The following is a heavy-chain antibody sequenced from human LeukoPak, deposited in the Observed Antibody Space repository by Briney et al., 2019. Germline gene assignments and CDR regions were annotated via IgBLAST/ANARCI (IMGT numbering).Heavy chain of an antibody. CDR2: IYYSGST. J-gene: IGHJ5*02. V-gene: IGHV4-39*07. CDR3: ARDRAATNWFDP. Sequence: SETLSLTCTVSGGSISSSSYYWGWIRQPPGKGLEWIGSIYYSGSTYYNPSLKSRVTISVDTSKNQFSLKLSSVTAADTAVYYCARDRAATNWFDPWGQGTLVTVSS. D-gene: IGHD2-15*01. CDR1: GGSISSSSYY.